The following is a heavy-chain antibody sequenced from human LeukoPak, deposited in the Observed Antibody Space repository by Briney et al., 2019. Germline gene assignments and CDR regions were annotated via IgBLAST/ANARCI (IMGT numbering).Heavy chain of an antibody. V-gene: IGHV3-30-3*01. D-gene: IGHD4-17*01. Sequence: GGSLTLSCAASGFTFSSYAMHWVRQAPGKGLEWVAVISYDGSNKYYADSVKGRFTISRDNSKKPLYLQMNRLRAEDTAVSYCEREDYGDSRIPYYGMDVWGQGSTVTV. CDR1: GFTFSSYA. CDR2: ISYDGSNK. CDR3: EREDYGDSRIPYYGMDV. J-gene: IGHJ6*02.